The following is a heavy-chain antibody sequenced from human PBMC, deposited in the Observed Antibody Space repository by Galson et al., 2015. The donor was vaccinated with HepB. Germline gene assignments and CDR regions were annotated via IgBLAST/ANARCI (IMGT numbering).Heavy chain of an antibody. CDR1: GFTFSDRY. CDR2: IKNKDNKHNT. CDR3: VRIDYRSDLGGGY. J-gene: IGHJ4*02. D-gene: IGHD6-19*01. Sequence: SLRLSCAASGFTFSDRYMDWVRQTPGKGLEWVGRIKNKDNKHNTEYAASVKGRFTISRGDSQNTLYLQMNRLRTEDTAVYYCVRIDYRSDLGGGYWGQGTLVTVSS. V-gene: IGHV3-72*01.